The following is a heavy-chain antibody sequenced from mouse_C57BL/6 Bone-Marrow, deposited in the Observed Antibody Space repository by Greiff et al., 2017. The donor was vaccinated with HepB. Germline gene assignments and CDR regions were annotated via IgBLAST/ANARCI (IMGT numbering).Heavy chain of an antibody. D-gene: IGHD1-1*01. V-gene: IGHV1-81*01. Sequence: QVQLKESGAELARPGASVKLSCKASGYTFTSYGISWVKQSTGQGLEWIGEIYPRSGDTYYNEKFKGKATLTADKSSSTAYMELRSLTSEDSAVYFCARGGTTVVATRAMDYWGQGTSVTVSS. J-gene: IGHJ4*01. CDR2: IYPRSGDT. CDR3: ARGGTTVVATRAMDY. CDR1: GYTFTSYG.